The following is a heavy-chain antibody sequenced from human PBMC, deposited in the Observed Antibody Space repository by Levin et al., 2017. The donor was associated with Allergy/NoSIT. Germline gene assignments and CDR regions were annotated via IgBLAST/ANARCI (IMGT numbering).Heavy chain of an antibody. D-gene: IGHD2-21*02. CDR2: VWYDGSHQ. CDR1: GFIFSDYC. J-gene: IGHJ5*02. V-gene: IGHV3-33*01. CDR3: VRDREVTTWINWFDR. Sequence: GGSLRLSCVVSGFIFSDYCMHWVRQAPGKGLEWVAIVWYDGSHQYYGDSVRGRFAISRDNSKNTVYLQMNSLRVDDTAVYYCVRDREVTTWINWFDRWGQGTLVTVSS.